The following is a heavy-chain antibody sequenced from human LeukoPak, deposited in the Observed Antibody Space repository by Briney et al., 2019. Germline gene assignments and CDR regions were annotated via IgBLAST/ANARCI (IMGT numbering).Heavy chain of an antibody. CDR3: AREPTTGTTFDY. D-gene: IGHD1-1*01. CDR2: INWNGGST. J-gene: IGHJ4*02. V-gene: IGHV3-20*04. Sequence: GGSLKLSCAASGSTFDDYGMSWVRQAPGKGLEWVSGINWNGGSTGYADSVKGRFTISRDNAKNSLYLQMNSLRAEDTALYYCAREPTTGTTFDYWGQGTLVSVSS. CDR1: GSTFDDYG.